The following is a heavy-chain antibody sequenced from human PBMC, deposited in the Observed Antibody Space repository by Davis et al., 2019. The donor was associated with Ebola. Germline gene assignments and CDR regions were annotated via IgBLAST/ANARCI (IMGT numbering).Heavy chain of an antibody. CDR3: ARGTRVLGLVFQDY. V-gene: IGHV4-34*01. CDR1: GGSFSGYY. CDR2: INHSGST. J-gene: IGHJ4*02. Sequence: SETLSLTCAAYGGSFSGYYWSWIRQPPGKGLEWIGEINHSGSTNYNPSLKSRVTISVDTSKNQFSLKLSSVTAADTAGYFCARGTRVLGLVFQDYWGPGNPVTVSS. D-gene: IGHD3-3*01.